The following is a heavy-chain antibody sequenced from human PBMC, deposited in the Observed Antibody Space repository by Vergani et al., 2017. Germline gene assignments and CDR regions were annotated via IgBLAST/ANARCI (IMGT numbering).Heavy chain of an antibody. Sequence: QVQLQESGPGLVKPSETLSLTCTVSGGSISSSSYYWGWIRQPPGKGLEWIGSIYYSGSTYYNPSLKSRVTISVDTSKNQFSLKLSSVTAADTAVYYCARGGGFGGNYMDVWGKGTTVTVSS. V-gene: IGHV4-39*07. CDR1: GGSISSSSYY. CDR2: IYYSGST. J-gene: IGHJ6*03. D-gene: IGHD3-10*01. CDR3: ARGGGFGGNYMDV.